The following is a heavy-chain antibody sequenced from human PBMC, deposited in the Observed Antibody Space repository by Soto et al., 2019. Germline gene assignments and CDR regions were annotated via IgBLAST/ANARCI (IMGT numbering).Heavy chain of an antibody. V-gene: IGHV2-5*08. CDR3: IHSRCGGDCLRSYSSHYYYGLDV. CDR1: GFSLSTSGMC. J-gene: IGHJ6*02. CDR2: IYWDDDK. Sequence: ESGPTLVNPTQTLTLTCTFSGFSLSTSGMCVSWIRQPPGKALEWLALIYWDDDKRYSPSLRNRLSISKDTSNNLVVFTMTNMDPVDTATYYCIHSRCGGDCLRSYSSHYYYGLDVWGQGTTVTVSS. D-gene: IGHD2-21*02.